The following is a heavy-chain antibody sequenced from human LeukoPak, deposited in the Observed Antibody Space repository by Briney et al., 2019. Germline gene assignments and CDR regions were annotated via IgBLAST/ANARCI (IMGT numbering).Heavy chain of an antibody. D-gene: IGHD6-6*01. CDR1: GYTFTSYG. CDR3: AREDVAARDFDY. Sequence: GASVKVSFKASGYTFTSYGISWVRQAPGQGLEWMGWISAHNGNTNSAQKFQGRVTMTTESSTNTAYMELRNLRSDDTAVYYCAREDVAARDFDYWGQGTLVTVSS. J-gene: IGHJ4*02. CDR2: ISAHNGNT. V-gene: IGHV1-18*01.